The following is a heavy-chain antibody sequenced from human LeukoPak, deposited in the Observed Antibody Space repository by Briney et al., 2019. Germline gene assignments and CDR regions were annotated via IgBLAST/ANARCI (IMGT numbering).Heavy chain of an antibody. Sequence: GGSLRLSCAASGFTFSNAWMSWVRQAPGKGLEWVGRIKSETDGGTTDYAAPVKGRFTISRDDSKNTLYLQMNSLKTEDTAVYYCTTDLGYGDQNFDYWGQGTLVTVSS. CDR1: GFTFSNAW. J-gene: IGHJ4*02. D-gene: IGHD4-17*01. V-gene: IGHV3-15*01. CDR2: IKSETDGGTT. CDR3: TTDLGYGDQNFDY.